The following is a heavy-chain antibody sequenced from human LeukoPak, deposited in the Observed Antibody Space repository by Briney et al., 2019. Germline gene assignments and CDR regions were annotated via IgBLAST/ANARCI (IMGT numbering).Heavy chain of an antibody. Sequence: GGSLRLSCAGSRLPFSIAWMTWVRQAPGKGLELVGRIKSRADGGTTDYAAPVKGRFDISRDDSKSTVYLQMNSLRTEDTAVYYCTTPVHYSDSRFDFWGQGTLVTVSS. CDR3: TTPVHYSDSRFDF. V-gene: IGHV3-15*01. CDR2: IKSRADGGTT. CDR1: RLPFSIAW. D-gene: IGHD3-22*01. J-gene: IGHJ4*02.